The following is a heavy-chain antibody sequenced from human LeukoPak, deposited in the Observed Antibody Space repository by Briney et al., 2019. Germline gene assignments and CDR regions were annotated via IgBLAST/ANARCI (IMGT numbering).Heavy chain of an antibody. V-gene: IGHV3-7*01. CDR1: GFTFSNYW. CDR2: IREDGSEK. D-gene: IGHD6-19*01. CDR3: ARAEKIAVAGMGYYFDY. Sequence: PGGSLRLSCAASGFTFSNYWMSWVRQAPGKGLEWVANIREDGSEKYYVDSVKGRFTISRDNSKNTLYLQMNSLRAEDTAVYYCARAEKIAVAGMGYYFDYWGQGTLVTVSS. J-gene: IGHJ4*02.